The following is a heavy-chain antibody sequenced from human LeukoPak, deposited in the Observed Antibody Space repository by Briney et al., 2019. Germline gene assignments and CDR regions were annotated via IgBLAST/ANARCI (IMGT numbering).Heavy chain of an antibody. D-gene: IGHD3-22*01. CDR1: GGSISSYY. CDR3: ARSATTYDSSGYWVY. V-gene: IGHV4-59*01. Sequence: SETLSLTCTVSGGSISSYYWSWIRQPPGKGLEWIGYIYYSGSTNYNPSLKSRVTISVDTSKNQFSLKLSSVTAADTAVYYCARSATTYDSSGYWVYWGQGTLVIVSS. CDR2: IYYSGST. J-gene: IGHJ4*02.